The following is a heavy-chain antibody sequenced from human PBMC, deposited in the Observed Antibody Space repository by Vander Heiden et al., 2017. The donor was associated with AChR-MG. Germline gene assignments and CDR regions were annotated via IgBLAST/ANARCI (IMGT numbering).Heavy chain of an antibody. V-gene: IGHV5-51*01. CDR3: ATMYCSSTSCYGGAFDI. Sequence: EVQLVQSGAEVKKPGESVKISCKGSGYSCTSYWIGWVRQMPGKGLEWIGIIYPGDSDTRYSPSFQGQVTISADKSISTAYLQWSSLKASDTAMYYCATMYCSSTSCYGGAFDIWGQGTMVTVSS. CDR1: GYSCTSYW. D-gene: IGHD2-2*01. CDR2: IYPGDSDT. J-gene: IGHJ3*02.